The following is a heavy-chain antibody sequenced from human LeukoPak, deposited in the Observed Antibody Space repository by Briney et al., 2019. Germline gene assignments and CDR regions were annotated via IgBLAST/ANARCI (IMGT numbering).Heavy chain of an antibody. D-gene: IGHD4-17*01. CDR3: ARESDGDYVSLDY. CDR1: GGSISSGGYY. J-gene: IGHJ4*02. Sequence: SETLSLTCTVSGGSISSGGYYWSWIRQHPGKGLEWIGYIYSSGSTYYNPSLKSRVTISVDTSKNQFSLKLSSVTAADTAVYYCARESDGDYVSLDYWGQGTLVTVSS. CDR2: IYSSGST. V-gene: IGHV4-31*03.